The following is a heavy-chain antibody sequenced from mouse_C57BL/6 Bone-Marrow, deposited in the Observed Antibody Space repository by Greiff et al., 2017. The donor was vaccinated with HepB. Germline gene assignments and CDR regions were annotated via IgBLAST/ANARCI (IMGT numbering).Heavy chain of an antibody. D-gene: IGHD2-1*01. CDR3: ARDSPLRSTGWEDWYFDV. CDR1: GFTFSSYA. J-gene: IGHJ1*03. Sequence: EVMLVESGGGLVKPGGSLKLSCAASGFTFSSYAMSWVRQTPEKRLEWVATISDGGSYTYYPDNVKGRFTISRDNAKNNLYLQMSHLKSEDTAMYYCARDSPLRSTGWEDWYFDVWGTGTTVTVSS. V-gene: IGHV5-4*01. CDR2: ISDGGSYT.